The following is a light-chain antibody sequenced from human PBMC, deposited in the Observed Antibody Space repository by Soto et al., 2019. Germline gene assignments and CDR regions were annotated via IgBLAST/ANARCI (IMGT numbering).Light chain of an antibody. Sequence: QSALTQPASVSGSPGQSVTISCTGTSRDIGTYNYVSWYQQHPGEAPKLLIFEVTYRPSGVSSRFSGSKSGNMASLTISGLQADDEADYYCCSYTGANTLVVFGGGTKLTVL. CDR3: CSYTGANTLVV. J-gene: IGLJ2*01. CDR2: EVT. CDR1: SRDIGTYNY. V-gene: IGLV2-14*01.